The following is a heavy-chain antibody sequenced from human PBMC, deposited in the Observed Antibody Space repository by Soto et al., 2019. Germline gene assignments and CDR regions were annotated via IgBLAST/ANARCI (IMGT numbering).Heavy chain of an antibody. CDR2: IYSGGST. CDR3: ASEKVAGSFFDY. V-gene: IGHV3-23*03. J-gene: IGHJ4*02. Sequence: EVQLLESGGGLVQPGGSLRLSCAASGFTFSSYAMSWVRQAPGKGLEWVSVIYSGGSTYYADSVKGRFTISRDNSKNTLYLQMNSLRAEDTAVYYCASEKVAGSFFDYWGQGTLVTVSS. CDR1: GFTFSSYA. D-gene: IGHD6-19*01.